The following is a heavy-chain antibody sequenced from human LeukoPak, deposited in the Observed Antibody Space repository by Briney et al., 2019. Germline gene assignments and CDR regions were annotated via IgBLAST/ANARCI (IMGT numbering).Heavy chain of an antibody. V-gene: IGHV2-5*02. Sequence: ESGPTLVKPTQTLTLTCTLSGFSLSTSGVAVGWIRQPPGKALEWLALIYWDDDKSYSPSMKSRPSITKDTSKNQVVLTTTNMDPVDTATYYCAHSEDTALVHDAFDIWGQGTMVTVSS. CDR3: AHSEDTALVHDAFDI. CDR1: GFSLSTSGVA. CDR2: IYWDDDK. D-gene: IGHD5-18*01. J-gene: IGHJ3*02.